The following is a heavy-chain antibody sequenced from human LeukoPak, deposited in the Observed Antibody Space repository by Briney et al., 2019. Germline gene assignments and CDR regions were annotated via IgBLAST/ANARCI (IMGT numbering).Heavy chain of an antibody. CDR3: ASLRNYGLPYRYFDL. CDR1: GGTFSSYA. D-gene: IGHD3-16*01. J-gene: IGHJ2*01. Sequence: SVKVSCKASGGTFSSYAISWVRQAPGQGLEWMGGIIPIFGTANYAQKFQGRVTITADESTSTAYMELSSLRYEDTAVYYCASLRNYGLPYRYFDLWGRGTLVTVSS. CDR2: IIPIFGTA. V-gene: IGHV1-69*13.